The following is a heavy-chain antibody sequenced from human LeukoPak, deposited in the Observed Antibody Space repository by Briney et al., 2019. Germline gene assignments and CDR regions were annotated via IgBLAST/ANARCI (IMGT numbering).Heavy chain of an antibody. D-gene: IGHD3-22*01. J-gene: IGHJ4*02. CDR3: AREDTSGYSDY. Sequence: PSETLSLTCTVSGGSISSYYWSWIRQPPGKGLEWIGYIYYSGSTHYNPSLKSRLTISVDTSKNQFSLKLSSVTAADTAVYYCAREDTSGYSDYWGQGTLVTVSS. V-gene: IGHV4-59*01. CDR2: IYYSGST. CDR1: GGSISSYY.